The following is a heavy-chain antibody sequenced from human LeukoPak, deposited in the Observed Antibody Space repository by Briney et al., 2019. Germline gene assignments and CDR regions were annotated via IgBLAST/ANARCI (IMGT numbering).Heavy chain of an antibody. CDR2: IKQDGSEK. V-gene: IGHV3-7*04. CDR3: ARAVGSSWPQTPLEN. D-gene: IGHD6-13*01. J-gene: IGHJ4*02. Sequence: GGSLRLSCAASGFTFSSNWMSWVRQAPGRVLEWVANIKQDGSEKYYVDSVKGRFTISRDNAKNSLYLQMNSLRAEDTAVYYCARAVGSSWPQTPLENWGQGTLVTVSS. CDR1: GFTFSSNW.